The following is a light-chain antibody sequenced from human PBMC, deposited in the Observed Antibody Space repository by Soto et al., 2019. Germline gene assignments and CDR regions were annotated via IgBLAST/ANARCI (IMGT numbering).Light chain of an antibody. CDR2: DAS. Sequence: DIQITQSPSTLSASVGDRVTITCRASQSINNWLAWYQQKPGKAPKLLIYDASSLESGVPSRFSGSGSGTEFTLTISSLQPDDFATYYCQQYNSYSGTFGQGTKLEIK. V-gene: IGKV1-5*01. CDR3: QQYNSYSGT. J-gene: IGKJ2*01. CDR1: QSINNW.